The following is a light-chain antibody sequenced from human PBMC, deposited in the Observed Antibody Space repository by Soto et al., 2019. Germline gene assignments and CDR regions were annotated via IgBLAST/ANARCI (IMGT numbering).Light chain of an antibody. CDR3: QQSYTTPWT. J-gene: IGKJ1*01. CDR2: AAS. Sequence: DIQMTQSPSSLSASVGDRVTITCRAGQSISKYLNWYQQKPGKAPKLLIYAASSLQSEVPSRFSGSGSGTGFTLTINSLQPEDFATYYCQQSYTTPWTFGQGTKVEVK. V-gene: IGKV1-39*01. CDR1: QSISKY.